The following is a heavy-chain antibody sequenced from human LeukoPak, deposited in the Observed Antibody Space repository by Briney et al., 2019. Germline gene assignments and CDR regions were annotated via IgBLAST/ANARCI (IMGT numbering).Heavy chain of an antibody. CDR3: ARSPDTIYFDS. CDR2: SYRSDSDT. D-gene: IGHD5-18*01. CDR1: GYSFTNYW. J-gene: IGHJ4*02. V-gene: IGHV5-51*01. Sequence: GESLKISCKGSGYSFTNYWIGWVRQMPGKDLEWMGISYRSDSDTRYSPSFQGQVTISADKSISTAYLQWSSLKASDTAMYYCARSPDTIYFDSWGQGTLVTVSS.